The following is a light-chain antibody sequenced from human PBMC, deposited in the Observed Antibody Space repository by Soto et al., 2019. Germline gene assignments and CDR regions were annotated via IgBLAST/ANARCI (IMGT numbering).Light chain of an antibody. CDR3: QHHNNWPPGT. Sequence: VMTQPPATLSVSPGERATLSCRASLSVGTNLAWYQQKPGQPPRLLIYGATTRATGIPARFSGSGSGTDFTLTISSLQSEDFAVYYCQHHNNWPPGTFGQGTRVEIK. CDR2: GAT. J-gene: IGKJ1*01. V-gene: IGKV3-15*01. CDR1: LSVGTN.